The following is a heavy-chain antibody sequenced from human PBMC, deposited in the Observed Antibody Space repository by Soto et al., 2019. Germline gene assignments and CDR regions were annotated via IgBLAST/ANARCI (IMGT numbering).Heavy chain of an antibody. V-gene: IGHV1-2*02. CDR2: INPNSGGT. Sequence: QVQLVQSGAEVKKPGASVKVSCKASGYTFTGYYMHWVRQAPGQGLEWMGWINPNSGGTNYAQKFQGRVTMTRDRSISTAYMELSRLRSDDTDVYYCARVGVGSYRWSWYGMDVWGQGTTVTVSS. CDR3: ARVGVGSYRWSWYGMDV. J-gene: IGHJ6*02. D-gene: IGHD2-8*02. CDR1: GYTFTGYY.